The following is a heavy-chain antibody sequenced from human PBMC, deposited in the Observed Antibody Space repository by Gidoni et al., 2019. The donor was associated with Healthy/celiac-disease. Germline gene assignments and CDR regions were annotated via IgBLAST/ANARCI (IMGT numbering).Heavy chain of an antibody. CDR3: AKCSHDFWSGYVYYYYYGMDV. V-gene: IGHV3-23*01. Sequence: EVQLLESGGGLVQPGGSLRLSCAASGFTFSSYAMSWVRQAPGKGLGLVSAIIGSGGSTYYADSVKGLFTISRDNSKNTLYLQMNSLRAEDTAVYYCAKCSHDFWSGYVYYYYYGMDVWGQGTTVTVSS. J-gene: IGHJ6*02. CDR2: IIGSGGST. D-gene: IGHD3-3*01. CDR1: GFTFSSYA.